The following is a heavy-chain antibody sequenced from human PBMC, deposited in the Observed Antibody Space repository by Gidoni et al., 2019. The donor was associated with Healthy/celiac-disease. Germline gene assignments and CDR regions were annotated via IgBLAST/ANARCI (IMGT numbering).Heavy chain of an antibody. CDR2: INPSGGST. J-gene: IGHJ4*02. CDR1: GYTFTSYY. CDR3: ARVFGALPFDY. V-gene: IGHV1-46*01. D-gene: IGHD3-3*01. Sequence: QVQLVQSGAAVKKPGASVKVSCTASGYTFTSYYMHWVRQAPGQGLEWMGIINPSGGSTSYAQKFQGRVTMTRDTSTSTVYMELSSLRSEDTDVYYCARVFGALPFDYWGQGTLVTVSS.